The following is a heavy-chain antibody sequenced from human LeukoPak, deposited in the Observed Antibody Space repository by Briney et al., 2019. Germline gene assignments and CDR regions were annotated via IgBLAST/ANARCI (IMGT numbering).Heavy chain of an antibody. CDR1: GFTFSSYA. CDR2: ISYDGSNK. D-gene: IGHD3-10*01. Sequence: GGSLRLSCAASGFTFSSYAMHWVRQAPGKGLEWVAVISYDGSNKYYADSVKGRFTISRDNSKNTLYLQMNSLRAEDTAVYYCARDGENYCGSGSYYNGFDYWGQGTLVTVSS. CDR3: ARDGENYCGSGSYYNGFDY. J-gene: IGHJ4*02. V-gene: IGHV3-30*04.